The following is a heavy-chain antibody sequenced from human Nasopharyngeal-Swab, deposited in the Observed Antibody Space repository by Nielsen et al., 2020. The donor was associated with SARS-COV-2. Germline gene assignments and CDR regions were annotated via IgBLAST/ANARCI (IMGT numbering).Heavy chain of an antibody. CDR1: GGSISSYY. V-gene: IGHV4-4*07. D-gene: IGHD1-26*01. CDR3: AREASGSYLGGAYFDY. J-gene: IGHJ4*02. Sequence: SETLSLTCTVSGGSISSYYWSWIRQPAGKGLEWIGRIYTSGSTNYNPFLKSRVTMSVDTSKNQFSLKLSSVTAADTAVYYCAREASGSYLGGAYFDYWGQGTLVTVSS. CDR2: IYTSGST.